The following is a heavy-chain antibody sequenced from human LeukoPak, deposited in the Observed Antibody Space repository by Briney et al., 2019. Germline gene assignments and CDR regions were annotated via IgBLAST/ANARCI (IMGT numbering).Heavy chain of an antibody. J-gene: IGHJ4*02. V-gene: IGHV1-2*02. CDR3: ARADMASDYTPNNY. Sequence: ASVQVSCKASGYTFTDFYMHWVRQAPGQGLDWMGWINPNSGRTNYPQRFQGRVTMTRDTSITTAYMELSSLRSDDTAVYYCARADMASDYTPNNYWGQGTLVTVSS. CDR2: INPNSGRT. CDR1: GYTFTDFY. D-gene: IGHD3-3*01.